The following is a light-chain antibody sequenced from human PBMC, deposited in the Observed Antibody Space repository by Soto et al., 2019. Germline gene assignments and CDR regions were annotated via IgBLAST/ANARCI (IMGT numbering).Light chain of an antibody. CDR1: QSVSSN. Sequence: EIVMMHSPATLSVSPGERATLSCRASQSVSSNLAWYQQKPGQAPRLLIYGASTRATGIPARFSGSGSGTDCSLNISSLQSEDFAVHYSQQYNNCLTVGGRTKVHIK. V-gene: IGKV3-15*01. J-gene: IGKJ4*01. CDR3: QQYNNCLT. CDR2: GAS.